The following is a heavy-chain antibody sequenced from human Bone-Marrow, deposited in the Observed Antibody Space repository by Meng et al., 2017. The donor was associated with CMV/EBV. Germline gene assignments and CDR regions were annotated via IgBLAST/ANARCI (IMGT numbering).Heavy chain of an antibody. CDR1: GFTFSGST. D-gene: IGHD1-26*01. V-gene: IGHV3-73*01. Sequence: GESLKISCAASGFTFSGSTMHWVRQASGKGLQWVGRIRSEAYSYATAYAASVTGRFTITRDDSKNTAYLQMNSLKTEDTAVYYCTRRVWDFGYYYGMDVWGQGPTVTVSS. CDR3: TRRVWDFGYYYGMDV. CDR2: IRSEAYSYAT. J-gene: IGHJ6*02.